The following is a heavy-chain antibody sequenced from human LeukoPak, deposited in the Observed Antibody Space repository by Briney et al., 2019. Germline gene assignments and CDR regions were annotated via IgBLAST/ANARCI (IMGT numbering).Heavy chain of an antibody. CDR2: IYYSGST. CDR3: ARVKTYYYDSSGYYYVRYFDY. J-gene: IGHJ4*02. D-gene: IGHD3-22*01. V-gene: IGHV4-61*08. CDR1: GDSISSGDYY. Sequence: SETLSLTCTVSGDSISSGDYYWSWIRQPPGKGLEWIGYIYYSGSTNYNPSLKSRVTISVDTSKNQFSLKLSSVTAADTAVYYCARVKTYYYDSSGYYYVRYFDYWGQGTLVTVSS.